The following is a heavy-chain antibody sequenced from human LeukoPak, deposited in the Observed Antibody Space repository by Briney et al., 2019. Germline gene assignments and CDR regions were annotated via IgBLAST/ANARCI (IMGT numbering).Heavy chain of an antibody. Sequence: AWVKVSCKASGGTFSSYAISWVRQAPGQGLEWMGGIIPIFGTANYAQKFQGRVTITADESTSTAYMELSSLRSEDTAVYYCARGTDTLPGADIWGQGTMVTVSS. CDR3: ARGTDTLPGADI. J-gene: IGHJ3*02. D-gene: IGHD7-27*01. V-gene: IGHV1-69*01. CDR1: GGTFSSYA. CDR2: IIPIFGTA.